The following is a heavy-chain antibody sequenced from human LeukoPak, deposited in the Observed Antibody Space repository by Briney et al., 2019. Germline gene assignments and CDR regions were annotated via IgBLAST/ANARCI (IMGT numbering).Heavy chain of an antibody. CDR2: ISAYNGNT. J-gene: IGHJ6*03. V-gene: IGHV1-18*01. Sequence: ASVKVSCKASGYTFTSYGISWVRQAPGQGLEWMGWISAYNGNTNYAQKLQGRVTMTTDTSTSTAYMELRSLRSDDTAVYYCARVHDGYYYYYMDVWGKGTTVTVSS. CDR1: GYTFTSYG. CDR3: ARVHDGYYYYYMDV.